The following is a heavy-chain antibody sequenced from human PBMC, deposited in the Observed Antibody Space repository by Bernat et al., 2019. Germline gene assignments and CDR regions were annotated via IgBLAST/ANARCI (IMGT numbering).Heavy chain of an antibody. V-gene: IGHV4-39*02. CDR3: ARESTGFPDY. CDR1: GGSIRSYY. Sequence: QVQLQESGPGLVKPSETLSLTCTVSGGSIRSYYWGWIRQPPGKGLEWIGSIYYSGSTYYNPSLKIRVTISVDTSKNQFSRKLSSVTAADTAVYYCARESTGFPDYWGQGTLVTVSS. J-gene: IGHJ4*02. D-gene: IGHD2-15*01. CDR2: IYYSGST.